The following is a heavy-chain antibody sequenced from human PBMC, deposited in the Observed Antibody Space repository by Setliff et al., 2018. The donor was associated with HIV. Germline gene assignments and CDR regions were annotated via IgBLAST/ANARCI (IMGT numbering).Heavy chain of an antibody. CDR1: GFTFSNYA. V-gene: IGHV3-23*01. CDR2: ILSTGERT. D-gene: IGHD4-4*01. Sequence: QAGGSLRLSCAASGFTFSNYAMSWVRQAPGEGLEWVSAILSTGERTFYADSVEGRFTISRDNSRNRLFLQMNSLRAEDTAVYYCARFRLYHYSNKVDYWGQGTLVTVSS. J-gene: IGHJ4*02. CDR3: ARFRLYHYSNKVDY.